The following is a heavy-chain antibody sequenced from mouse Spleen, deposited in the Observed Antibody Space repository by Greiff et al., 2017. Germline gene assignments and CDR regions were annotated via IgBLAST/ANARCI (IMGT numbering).Heavy chain of an antibody. CDR1: GFTFSSYA. CDR3: ARHDDGWYFDV. J-gene: IGHJ1*01. D-gene: IGHD2-12*01. CDR2: ISSGGGNT. V-gene: IGHV5-9*01. Sequence: DVMLVESGGGLVKLGGSLKLSCAASGFTFSSYAMSWVRQTPEKRLEWVATISSGGGNTYYPDSVKGRFTISRDNAKNTLYLQMSSLKSEDTAMYYCARHDDGWYFDVWGAGTTVTVSS.